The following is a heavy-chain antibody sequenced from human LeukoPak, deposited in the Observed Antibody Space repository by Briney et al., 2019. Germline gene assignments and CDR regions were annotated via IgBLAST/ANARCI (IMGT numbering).Heavy chain of an antibody. V-gene: IGHV4-4*07. D-gene: IGHD5-18*01. CDR1: GGSISSYY. CDR2: IYTSGST. CDR3: ARDRDGYSYGYSPRGYYYYMDV. J-gene: IGHJ6*03. Sequence: PSETLSLTCTVSGGSISSYYWSWIRQPAGKGLEWIGRIYTSGSTNYNPSLKSRVTISVDTSKNQFSLKLSSVTAADTAVYYCARDRDGYSYGYSPRGYYYYMDVWGKGTTVTISS.